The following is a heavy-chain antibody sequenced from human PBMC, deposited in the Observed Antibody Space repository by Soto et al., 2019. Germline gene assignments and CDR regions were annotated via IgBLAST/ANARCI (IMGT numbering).Heavy chain of an antibody. V-gene: IGHV4-39*01. Sequence: PSETLSLTCTVSGGSVSSSGSYWGWIRQPPGKGLEWIGTISYSGSTYYSPSLKSRVTISVDTSKSQFSLKLSSVTAADTAVYYCARRYFYGSGKYGLDVWGQGTAVTSP. J-gene: IGHJ6*02. CDR3: ARRYFYGSGKYGLDV. D-gene: IGHD3-10*01. CDR1: GGSVSSSGSY. CDR2: ISYSGST.